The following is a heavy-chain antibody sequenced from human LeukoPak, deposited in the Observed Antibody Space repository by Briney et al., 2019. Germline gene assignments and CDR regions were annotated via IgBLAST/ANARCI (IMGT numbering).Heavy chain of an antibody. CDR3: ARDLKYYYDSSGPPGY. V-gene: IGHV3-7*01. J-gene: IGHJ4*02. Sequence: PGGSLRLSCAASGFTFSSYWMGWVRQAPGKGLEWVANIKQDGSEKYYVDSVKVRFTISRDNAKNSLYLQMNSLRAEDTAVYYCARDLKYYYDSSGPPGYWGQGTLVTVSS. CDR2: IKQDGSEK. D-gene: IGHD3-22*01. CDR1: GFTFSSYW.